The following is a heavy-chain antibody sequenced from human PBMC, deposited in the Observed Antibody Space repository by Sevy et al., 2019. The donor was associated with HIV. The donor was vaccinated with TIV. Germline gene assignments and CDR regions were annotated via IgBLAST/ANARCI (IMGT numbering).Heavy chain of an antibody. CDR2: MSTRNGYK. J-gene: IGHJ4*02. D-gene: IGHD3-16*01. CDR1: GFSFSPYS. V-gene: IGHV3-21*01. CDR3: ASDDMMFDY. Sequence: GGSLRLSCTASGFSFSPYSMNWVRQPPGKGLEWVSSMSTRNGYKYYADSVKGRFTISRDDAESSVYLQMNSLRAEDTAVYYCASDDMMFDYWGRGTLVTVSS.